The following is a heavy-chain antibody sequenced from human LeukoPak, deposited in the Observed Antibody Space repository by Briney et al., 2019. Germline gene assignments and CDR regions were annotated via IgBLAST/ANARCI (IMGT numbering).Heavy chain of an antibody. D-gene: IGHD1-26*01. CDR1: LFTFSSYA. CDR2: ISGSCCST. CDR3: AKAQWELLMTGD. V-gene: IGHV3-23*01. Sequence: PGGSLRLSCAASLFTFSSYAMSWVRQAPGKGLEWVSAISGSCCSTYYADSVKGRFTISRDNPKNTLYLQMNHLRHGDTAVYYCAKAQWELLMTGDWGQGTLVTVSS. J-gene: IGHJ4*02.